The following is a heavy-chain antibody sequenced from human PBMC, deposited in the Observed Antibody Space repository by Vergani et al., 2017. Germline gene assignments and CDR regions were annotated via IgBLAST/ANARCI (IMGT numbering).Heavy chain of an antibody. CDR3: ARDREIDFDY. D-gene: IGHD1-26*01. Sequence: QVQLVESGGGVVQPGRSLRLSCAASGFTLSSYAMHWVRQAPGKGLEWVAVISYDGSNNYYADSVKGRFTISRDNSKNTLYLQMNSLRAEDTAVYYCARDREIDFDYWGQGTLVTVSS. CDR2: ISYDGSNN. V-gene: IGHV3-30*01. J-gene: IGHJ4*02. CDR1: GFTLSSYA.